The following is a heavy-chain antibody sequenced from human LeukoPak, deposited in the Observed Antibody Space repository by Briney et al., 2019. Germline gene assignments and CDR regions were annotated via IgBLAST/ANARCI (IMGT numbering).Heavy chain of an antibody. J-gene: IGHJ4*02. D-gene: IGHD4-17*01. CDR1: GFTVSSNY. CDR3: ARDPTDF. V-gene: IGHV3-66*01. Sequence: GGSLRLSCAASGFTVSSNYMSWVRQAPGKGLEWVSVIYSGGSTYYADSVKGRFTISRDNAKSSLFLQMDSLSPDDTAVYYCARDPTDFWGQGTLVTVSS. CDR2: IYSGGST.